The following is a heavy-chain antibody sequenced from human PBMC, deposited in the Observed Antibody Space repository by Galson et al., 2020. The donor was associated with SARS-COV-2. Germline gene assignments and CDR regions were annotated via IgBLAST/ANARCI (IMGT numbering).Heavy chain of an antibody. J-gene: IGHJ4*02. CDR1: GFTFSSYG. CDR2: ISYDGSNK. V-gene: IGHV3-30*18. CDR3: AKDSADYYVSSGYYRY. D-gene: IGHD3-22*01. Sequence: TGGSLRLSCAASGFTFSSYGMNWVRQAPGKGLEWVAVISYDGSNKYYADSVRGRFTISRDNSKNTLYLQMNSLRAEDTAVYYCAKDSADYYVSSGYYRYWGQGTLVTISS.